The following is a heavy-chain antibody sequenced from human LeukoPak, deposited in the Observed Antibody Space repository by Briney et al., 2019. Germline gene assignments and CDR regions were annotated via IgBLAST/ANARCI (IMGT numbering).Heavy chain of an antibody. CDR1: GFTVSGNY. CDR2: IYSGGTT. Sequence: GGSLRLSCAASGFTVSGNYMSWVRQAPGKGLEWVSVIYSGGTTHYADSVKGRFTISRDNSKNTLYLQMNSLRAEDTAVYYCAKGSVSRTVTPDYWGQGTLVTVSS. V-gene: IGHV3-66*01. D-gene: IGHD4-17*01. J-gene: IGHJ4*02. CDR3: AKGSVSRTVTPDY.